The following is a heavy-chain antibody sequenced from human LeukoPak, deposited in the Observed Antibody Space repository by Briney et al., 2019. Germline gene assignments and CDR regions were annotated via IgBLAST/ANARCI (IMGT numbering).Heavy chain of an antibody. CDR1: GGSFSGYY. Sequence: PSETLSLTCAVYGGSFSGYYWSWIRQPPGKGLEWIGEINHSGSTNYNPSLKSRVTISVDTSKNQFSLKLSSVTAADTAVYYCARTDSGYDNYYYYYYMDVWGKGTTVTISS. J-gene: IGHJ6*03. D-gene: IGHD5-12*01. CDR3: ARTDSGYDNYYYYYYMDV. V-gene: IGHV4-34*01. CDR2: INHSGST.